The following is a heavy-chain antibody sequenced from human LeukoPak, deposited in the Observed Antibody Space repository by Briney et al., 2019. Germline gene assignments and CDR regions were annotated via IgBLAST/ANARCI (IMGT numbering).Heavy chain of an antibody. J-gene: IGHJ3*01. CDR2: INPSVGST. CDR3: ASDILTGDDALDF. V-gene: IGHV1-46*01. CDR1: GYTFTNYD. D-gene: IGHD3-9*01. Sequence: ASVKVSCKASGYTFTNYDIHWVRQAPGQGLELMGLINPSVGSTTFAQNFPGRVSMTRDTSTTTAYMELRSLRSEDTALYYCASDILTGDDALDFWGQGTMVTVSS.